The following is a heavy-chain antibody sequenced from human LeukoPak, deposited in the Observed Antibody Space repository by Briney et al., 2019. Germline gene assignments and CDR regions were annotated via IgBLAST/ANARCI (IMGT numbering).Heavy chain of an antibody. CDR1: GGSIRSYY. CDR3: ARSSSSSSYTAFDI. D-gene: IGHD6-13*01. V-gene: IGHV4-4*07. Sequence: SETLSLTCTVSGGSIRSYYWSWVRQPAGKGLEWIGRIYFSGSTNYSPSLKSRVTLSIDTSNSQFLLNLHSVTDADTAVYYCARSSSSSSYTAFDIWGQGTMVTVSS. CDR2: IYFSGST. J-gene: IGHJ3*02.